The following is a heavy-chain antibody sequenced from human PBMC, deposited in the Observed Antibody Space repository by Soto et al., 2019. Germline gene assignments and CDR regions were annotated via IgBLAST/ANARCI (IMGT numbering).Heavy chain of an antibody. CDR3: AKDVLLWFGDLDY. CDR1: GFTFSSYG. CDR2: ISYDGSNK. V-gene: IGHV3-30*18. J-gene: IGHJ4*02. Sequence: WGSLRLSCAASGFTFSSYGMHWVRQAPGKGLEWVAVISYDGSNKYYADSVKGRFTISRDNSKNTLYLQMNSLRAEDTAVYYCAKDVLLWFGDLDYWGQGTLVTVSS. D-gene: IGHD3-10*01.